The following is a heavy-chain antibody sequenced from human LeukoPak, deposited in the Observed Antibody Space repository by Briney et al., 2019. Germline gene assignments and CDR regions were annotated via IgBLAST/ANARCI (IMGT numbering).Heavy chain of an antibody. V-gene: IGHV4-34*01. J-gene: IGHJ5*02. CDR2: INHSGST. CDR1: GGSFSGYY. CDR3: ARVAAVAGTRWFDP. D-gene: IGHD6-19*01. Sequence: PSETLSLTCAVYGGSFSGYYWSWIRQPPGKGLGWIGEINHSGSTNYNPSLKSRVTISVDTSKNQFSLKLSSVTAADTAVYYCARVAAVAGTRWFDPWGQGTLVTVSS.